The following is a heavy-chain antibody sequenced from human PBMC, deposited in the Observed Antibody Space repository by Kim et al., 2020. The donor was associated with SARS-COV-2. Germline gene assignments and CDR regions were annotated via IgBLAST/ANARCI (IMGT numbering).Heavy chain of an antibody. CDR3: ARGWLRPGFDY. Sequence: NNDYALSVQSRITINTDTSKNQFSLQLNYVTPEDTAVYYCARGWLRPGFDYWGQGTLVTVSS. V-gene: IGHV6-1*01. CDR2: NN. J-gene: IGHJ4*02. D-gene: IGHD5-12*01.